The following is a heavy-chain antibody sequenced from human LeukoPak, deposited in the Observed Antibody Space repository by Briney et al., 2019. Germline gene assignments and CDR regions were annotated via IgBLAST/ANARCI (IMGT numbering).Heavy chain of an antibody. V-gene: IGHV1-2*02. CDR3: ARSRGPTGPLTVYDY. CDR2: INPNSGGT. J-gene: IGHJ4*02. CDR1: GYTFTGYY. Sequence: GASVKVSCKASGYTFTGYYMHWVRQAPGQGLEWMGWINPNSGGTNYAQKFRGRVTMTRDTSISTAYMELSRLRSDDTAVYYCARSRGPTGPLTVYDYWGQGTLVAVSS. D-gene: IGHD1-20*01.